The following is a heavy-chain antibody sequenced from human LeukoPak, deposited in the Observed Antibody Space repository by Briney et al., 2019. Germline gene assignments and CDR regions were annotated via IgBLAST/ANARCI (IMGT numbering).Heavy chain of an antibody. D-gene: IGHD4-17*01. J-gene: IGHJ4*02. V-gene: IGHV1-69*04. CDR3: ATTRADYGDYIYPY. CDR1: GGTFSSYA. CDR2: IIPILGIA. Sequence: SVKVSCKASGGTFSSYAISWVRQAPGQGLEWMGRIIPILGIANYAQKFQGRVTITADTFTSTAYMELSSLRFEDTAIYYCATTRADYGDYIYPYWGQGTLVTVSS.